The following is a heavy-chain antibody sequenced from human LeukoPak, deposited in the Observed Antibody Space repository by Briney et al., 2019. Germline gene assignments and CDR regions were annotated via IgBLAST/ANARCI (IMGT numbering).Heavy chain of an antibody. CDR3: ARRPNYCSTSSCLDY. D-gene: IGHD2-2*01. Sequence: GGSLRLSCAASGFTFTSYAMSWVRQAPGKGLEWVSSISASGDTTYYADSVKDRFTISRDNSKNTLYVQMNSLRAEDTVLYYCARRPNYCSTSSCLDYWGQGTLVTVSS. CDR1: GFTFTSYA. CDR2: ISASGDTT. V-gene: IGHV3-23*01. J-gene: IGHJ4*02.